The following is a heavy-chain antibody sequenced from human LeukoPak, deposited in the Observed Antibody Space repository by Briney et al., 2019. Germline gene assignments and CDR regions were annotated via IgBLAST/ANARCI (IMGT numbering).Heavy chain of an antibody. V-gene: IGHV4-39*01. CDR1: GGSISSSSYY. CDR3: ASIYGPRDY. D-gene: IGHD4-17*01. CDR2: IYYSGST. Sequence: SETLSLTCTVSGGSISSSSYYWGWIRQPPGKGLEWIGSIYYSGSTYYNPSLKSRVTISVDTSKNQFSLKLSSVTAADTAVYYCASIYGPRDYWGQGTLVTVSS. J-gene: IGHJ4*02.